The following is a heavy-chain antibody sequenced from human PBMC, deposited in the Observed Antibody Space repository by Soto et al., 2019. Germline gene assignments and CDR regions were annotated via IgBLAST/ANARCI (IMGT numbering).Heavy chain of an antibody. V-gene: IGHV3-23*01. CDR1: GFTFSSYA. Sequence: GGSLRLSCAASGFTFSSYAMSWVRQAPGKGLEWVSAISGSGGSTYYADSVKGRFTISRDNSKNTLYLQMNSLRAEDTAVYYCAKESDIVVVVAATSGGDFQHWGQGTLVTVSS. CDR2: ISGSGGST. D-gene: IGHD2-15*01. CDR3: AKESDIVVVVAATSGGDFQH. J-gene: IGHJ1*01.